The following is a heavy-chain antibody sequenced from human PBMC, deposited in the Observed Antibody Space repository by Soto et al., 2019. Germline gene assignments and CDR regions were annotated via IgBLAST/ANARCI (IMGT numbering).Heavy chain of an antibody. CDR1: GYTFTGYY. CDR3: ARGVSMVRGVIAPGMDV. J-gene: IGHJ6*02. V-gene: IGHV1-2*04. D-gene: IGHD3-10*01. Sequence: VASVKVSCKASGYTFTGYYMHWVRQAPGQGLEWMGWINPNSGATNYAQKFQGWVTMTRDTSISTAHMEVSRLRSDDTAVYYCARGVSMVRGVIAPGMDVWGQGTTVTVSS. CDR2: INPNSGAT.